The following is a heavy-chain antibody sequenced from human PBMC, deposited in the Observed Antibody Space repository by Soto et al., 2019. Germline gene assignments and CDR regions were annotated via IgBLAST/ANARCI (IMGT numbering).Heavy chain of an antibody. V-gene: IGHV3-33*01. CDR3: ARSLGYCSGGSCYSFGYYYGMDV. CDR2: IWYDGSNK. CDR1: GFTFSSYG. D-gene: IGHD2-15*01. Sequence: QVQLVESGGGVVQPGRSLRLSCAASGFTFSSYGMHWVRQAPGKGLEWVAVIWYDGSNKYYADSVKGRFTISRDNSKNTLYLQMNSLRAEDTAVYYCARSLGYCSGGSCYSFGYYYGMDVWGQGTTVTVSS. J-gene: IGHJ6*02.